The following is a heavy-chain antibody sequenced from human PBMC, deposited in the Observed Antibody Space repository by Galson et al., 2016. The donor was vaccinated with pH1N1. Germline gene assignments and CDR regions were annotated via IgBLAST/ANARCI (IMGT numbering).Heavy chain of an antibody. CDR1: GFTFSSYG. V-gene: IGHV3-30*18. J-gene: IGHJ4*02. CDR2: ISYDGSNK. D-gene: IGHD6-13*01. Sequence: SLRLSCAASGFTFSSYGFHWVRQAPGKGLEWVAVISYDGSNKYYADSVKGRFTISRDNSKNTLYLQMNTLRAEDTALYYCAKVVRGSSWPSFDYWGQGTLVTVSS. CDR3: AKVVRGSSWPSFDY.